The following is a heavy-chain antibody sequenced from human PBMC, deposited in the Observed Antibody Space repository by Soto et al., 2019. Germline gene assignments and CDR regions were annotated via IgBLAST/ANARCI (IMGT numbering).Heavy chain of an antibody. D-gene: IGHD3-10*01. V-gene: IGHV1-69*13. CDR2: IIPIFGTA. J-gene: IGHJ4*02. CDR3: ARDNGSSPLNPGEFFDY. Sequence: SVKVSCKASGGTFSSYAISWVRQAPGQGLEWMGGIIPIFGTANYAQKFQGRVTITADESTSTAYMELSSLRSEDTAVYYCARDNGSSPLNPGEFFDYWGQGTLVTVSS. CDR1: GGTFSSYA.